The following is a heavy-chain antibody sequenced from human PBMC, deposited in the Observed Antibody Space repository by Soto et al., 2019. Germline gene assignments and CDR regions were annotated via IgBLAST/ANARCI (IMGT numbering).Heavy chain of an antibody. CDR2: INHRGSA. Sequence: SETLSLTCAVSGATVSSTYWWSWVRQPPGKGPEWIGEINHRGSANYNPSLKSRVTMSLDISKSQFSLRLTSVTAADTAVYFCARYNAASGTYYFDYWGRGALVTVSS. J-gene: IGHJ4*02. CDR3: ARYNAASGTYYFDY. D-gene: IGHD6-13*01. CDR1: GATVSSTYW. V-gene: IGHV4-4*02.